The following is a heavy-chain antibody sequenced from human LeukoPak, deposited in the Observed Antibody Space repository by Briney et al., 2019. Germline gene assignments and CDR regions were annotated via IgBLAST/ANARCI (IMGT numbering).Heavy chain of an antibody. CDR3: AKDMEARDYYDSSGYYPV. CDR1: GFTFSSYG. J-gene: IGHJ4*02. CDR2: ISYDGSNK. Sequence: GRSLRLSCAASGFTFSSYGMHWVRQAPGKGLERVAVISYDGSNKYYADSVKGRFTISRDNSKNTLYLQMNSLRAEDTAVYYCAKDMEARDYYDSSGYYPVWGQGTLVTVSS. D-gene: IGHD3-22*01. V-gene: IGHV3-30*18.